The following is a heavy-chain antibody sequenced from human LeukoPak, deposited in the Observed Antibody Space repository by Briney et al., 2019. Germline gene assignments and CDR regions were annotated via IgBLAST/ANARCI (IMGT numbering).Heavy chain of an antibody. V-gene: IGHV4-30-4*07. D-gene: IGHD6-6*01. Sequence: SQTLSLTCAVSGGSISSGDYSWSWIRQPPGKGLEWIGNIYYSGSTYYNPSLKSRVNISVDTSKNQFSLKLTSVTAADTAVYYCASVRASSSSIGGDYWGQGTLVTVSS. J-gene: IGHJ4*02. CDR3: ASVRASSSSIGGDY. CDR2: IYYSGST. CDR1: GGSISSGDYS.